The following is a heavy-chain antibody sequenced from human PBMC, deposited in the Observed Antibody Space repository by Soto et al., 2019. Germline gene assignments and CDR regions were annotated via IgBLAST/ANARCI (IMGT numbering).Heavy chain of an antibody. D-gene: IGHD2-15*01. CDR1: GGSFSGYY. CDR2: INHSGST. V-gene: IGHV4-34*01. Sequence: SETLSLTCAVYGGSFSGYYWSWIRQPPGKGLEWIGEINHSGSTNYNPSLKSRVTISVDTSKNQFSLKLSSVTAADTAVYYCARSGGKRHRYCSGGSCYSRTESPSYFDYWGQGSLVTVSS. J-gene: IGHJ4*02. CDR3: ARSGGKRHRYCSGGSCYSRTESPSYFDY.